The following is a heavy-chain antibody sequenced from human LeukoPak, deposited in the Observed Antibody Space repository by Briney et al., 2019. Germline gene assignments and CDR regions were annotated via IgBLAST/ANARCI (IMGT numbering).Heavy chain of an antibody. V-gene: IGHV3-23*01. CDR3: AKDRIVVSYYFDY. D-gene: IGHD3-22*01. J-gene: IGHJ4*02. CDR1: GFTFSSYA. CDR2: ISGSGGST. Sequence: GGSLRPSCASAGFTFSSYAISWFRQAPGKGLVWVLAISGSGGSTYYADSVKGRFTISRDNSKNTLYLQMNSLRAEDTAVYYCAKDRIVVSYYFDYWGQGTLVTVSS.